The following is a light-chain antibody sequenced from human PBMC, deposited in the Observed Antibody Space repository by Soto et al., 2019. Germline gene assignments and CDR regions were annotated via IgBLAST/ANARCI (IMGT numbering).Light chain of an antibody. J-gene: IGKJ1*01. CDR1: QDISNY. CDR3: QTYNTAPSP. V-gene: IGKV1-27*01. CDR2: AAS. Sequence: DIQMTQSPSSLSASVGDRVTITCRAGQDISNYLAWYQQKPGKVPKLLIYAASALQSGVTSRFSGSGSGTDFTLTISSLQPEDVANYYCQTYNTAPSPFGQGTKVES.